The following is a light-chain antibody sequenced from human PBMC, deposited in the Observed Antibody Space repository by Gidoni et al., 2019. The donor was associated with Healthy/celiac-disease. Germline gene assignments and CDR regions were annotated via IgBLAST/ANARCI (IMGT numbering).Light chain of an antibody. CDR2: DAS. CDR3: QQYNSYWT. Sequence: DIQMTQSPSILSASVGDRVTITCRASQSISSWLGWYQQKPGKAPKLLIYDASSLESGVPSRFSGSGSGTEFTLTISSLQPDDFATYYCQQYNSYWTFGQGTKVEIK. V-gene: IGKV1-5*01. J-gene: IGKJ1*01. CDR1: QSISSW.